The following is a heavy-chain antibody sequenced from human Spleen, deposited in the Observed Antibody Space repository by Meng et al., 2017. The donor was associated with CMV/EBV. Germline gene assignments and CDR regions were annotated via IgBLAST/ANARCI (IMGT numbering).Heavy chain of an antibody. CDR3: ENHPGVVLYHYGMDV. CDR2: INQDGSEK. D-gene: IGHD2-15*01. Sequence: GESLKISCAASGFTFSNYWMSWVRQAPGKGLEWVANINQDGSEKYYVDSVKGRFTFSRDNARNSLFLQMNTLRAEDTAVYYCENHPGVVLYHYGMDVWGQGTTVTVSS. CDR1: GFTFSNYW. J-gene: IGHJ6*02. V-gene: IGHV3-7*03.